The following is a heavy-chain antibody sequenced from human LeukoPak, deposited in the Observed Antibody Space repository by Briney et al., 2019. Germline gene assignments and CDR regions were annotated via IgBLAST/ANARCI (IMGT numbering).Heavy chain of an antibody. CDR1: GFTFSSYG. D-gene: IGHD1-1*01. V-gene: IGHV3-30*02. CDR3: AKDIKTGSPSTYYYYYYMDV. Sequence: GGSLRLSCAASGFTFSSYGMHWVRQAPGKGLEWVAFIRYDGSNKYYADSVKGRFTISRDNSKNTLYLQMNSLRAEDTAVYYCAKDIKTGSPSTYYYYYYMDVWGKGTTVTVSS. CDR2: IRYDGSNK. J-gene: IGHJ6*03.